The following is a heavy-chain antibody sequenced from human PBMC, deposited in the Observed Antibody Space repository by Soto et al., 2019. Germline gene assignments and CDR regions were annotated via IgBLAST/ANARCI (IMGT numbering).Heavy chain of an antibody. Sequence: ASVKVSCKVSGYTLTELSMHWVRQAPGKGLEWMGGFDPEDGETIYAQKFQGRVTMTEDTSTDTAYMELSSLRSEDTAVYYCATNSRSYGRQMFDPWGQGTLVTVSS. CDR3: ATNSRSYGRQMFDP. D-gene: IGHD5-18*01. CDR2: FDPEDGET. CDR1: GYTLTELS. V-gene: IGHV1-24*01. J-gene: IGHJ5*02.